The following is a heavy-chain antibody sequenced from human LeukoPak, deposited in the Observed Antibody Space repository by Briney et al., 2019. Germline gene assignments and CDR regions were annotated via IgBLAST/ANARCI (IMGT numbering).Heavy chain of an antibody. J-gene: IGHJ4*01. CDR2: IYYSGST. V-gene: IGHV4-59*08. D-gene: IGHD6-19*01. CDR3: AAIAQPWLLWWYFDY. CDR1: GGSIRSYY. Sequence: PSETLSLTCTVSGGSIRSYYWSWIRQPPGKGLEWIGRIYYSGSTNYNPSLKSRVTISVDTSKSQFSLKLSTVTTADTAVYYCAAIAQPWLLWWYFDYWGQGTMVTVSS.